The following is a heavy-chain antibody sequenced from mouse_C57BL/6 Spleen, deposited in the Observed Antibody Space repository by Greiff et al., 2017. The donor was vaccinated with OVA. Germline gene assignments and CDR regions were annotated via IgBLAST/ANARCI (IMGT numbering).Heavy chain of an antibody. CDR3: ARREVYYYGSSPYFDV. Sequence: VKLMESGAELMKPGASVKLSCKATGYTFTGYWIEWVKQRPGHGLEWIGEILPGSGSTNYNEKFKGKATFTADTSSNTAYMQLSSLTTEDSAIYYCARREVYYYGSSPYFDVWGTGTTVTVSS. V-gene: IGHV1-9*01. CDR1: GYTFTGYW. D-gene: IGHD1-1*01. J-gene: IGHJ1*03. CDR2: ILPGSGST.